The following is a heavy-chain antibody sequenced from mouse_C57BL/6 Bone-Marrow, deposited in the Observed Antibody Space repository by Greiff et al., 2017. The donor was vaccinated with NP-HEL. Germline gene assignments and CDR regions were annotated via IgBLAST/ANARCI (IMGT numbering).Heavy chain of an antibody. V-gene: IGHV5-6*01. CDR2: ISSGGSYT. CDR1: GFTFSSYG. J-gene: IGHJ4*01. Sequence: VQVVESGGDLVKPGGSLKLSCAASGFTFSSYGMSWVRQTPDKRLEWVATISSGGSYTYYPDSVKGRFTISRDNAKNTLYLQMSSLKSEDTAMYYGARRGSYYYGSSSYYYAMDYWGQGTSVTVSS. CDR3: ARRGSYYYGSSSYYYAMDY. D-gene: IGHD1-1*01.